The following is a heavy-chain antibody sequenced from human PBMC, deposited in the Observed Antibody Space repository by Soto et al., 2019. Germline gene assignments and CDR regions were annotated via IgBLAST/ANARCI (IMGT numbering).Heavy chain of an antibody. Sequence: EVQLVESGGGLVQWGGSLRLSCAASGFTFSGYSVNWVRQAPGKGLEWVSYISSGSKTIYYAESVKGRFTVSRDNARNSQYLQMNSLRDEDTAVYYCAREDCLGVRSFDYWGQGTLVTVSS. CDR1: GFTFSGYS. J-gene: IGHJ4*02. V-gene: IGHV3-48*02. CDR3: AREDCLGVRSFDY. D-gene: IGHD3-10*01. CDR2: ISSGSKTI.